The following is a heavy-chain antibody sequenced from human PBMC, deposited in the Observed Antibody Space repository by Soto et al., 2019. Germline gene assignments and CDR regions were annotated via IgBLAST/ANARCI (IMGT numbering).Heavy chain of an antibody. D-gene: IGHD2-8*01. CDR1: GXTLSSYA. J-gene: IGHJ3*02. CDR3: ARSYCTNGVCYTGLNAFDI. V-gene: IGHV3-30-3*01. CDR2: ISYDGSNK. Sequence: PXGSLRLSGAASGXTLSSYAMHWVRQAPGKGLEWVAVISYDGSNKYYADSVKGRFTISRDNSKNTLYLQMNSLRAEDTAVYYCARSYCTNGVCYTGLNAFDIWGQGTMVPVSS.